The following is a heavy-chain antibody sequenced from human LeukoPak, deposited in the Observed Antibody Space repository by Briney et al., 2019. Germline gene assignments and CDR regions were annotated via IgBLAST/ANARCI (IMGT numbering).Heavy chain of an antibody. D-gene: IGHD3-22*01. CDR3: ASATYYYDSSGWPSQYYFDY. Sequence: SETLSLTCTVSGGSINSYYWSWIRQPPGKGLEWIGYIYYSGSTNYNPSLKSRVTISVDTSKNQFSLKLSSVTAADTAVYYCASATYYYDSSGWPSQYYFDYWGQGTLVTVSS. J-gene: IGHJ4*02. CDR1: GGSINSYY. V-gene: IGHV4-59*01. CDR2: IYYSGST.